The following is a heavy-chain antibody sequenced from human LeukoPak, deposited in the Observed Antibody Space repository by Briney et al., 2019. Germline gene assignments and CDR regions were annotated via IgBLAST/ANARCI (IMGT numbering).Heavy chain of an antibody. D-gene: IGHD6-13*01. Sequence: GGSLRLSCAASGFTVSSNYMSWVRQAPGKGLEWVSAISGSGGSTYYADSVKGRFTISRDNSKNTLYLQMNSLRAEDTAVYYCAKAPGHSSSWYVIHWGQGTLVTVSS. V-gene: IGHV3-23*01. CDR1: GFTVSSNY. CDR2: ISGSGGST. J-gene: IGHJ4*02. CDR3: AKAPGHSSSWYVIH.